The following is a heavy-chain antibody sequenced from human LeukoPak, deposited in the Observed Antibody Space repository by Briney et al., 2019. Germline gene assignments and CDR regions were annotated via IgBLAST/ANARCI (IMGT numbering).Heavy chain of an antibody. Sequence: PSETLSLTCTVSGASISSYYWSWIRQPPGKGLEWIGFVYYSGSTNYNPSLKSRVTMSVDTSNSQFSLKLNSVTAADTPVYYCVRRDSSTYWYFDLWGRGTLVTVSS. D-gene: IGHD6-13*01. CDR2: VYYSGST. J-gene: IGHJ2*01. CDR3: VRRDSSTYWYFDL. V-gene: IGHV4-59*08. CDR1: GASISSYY.